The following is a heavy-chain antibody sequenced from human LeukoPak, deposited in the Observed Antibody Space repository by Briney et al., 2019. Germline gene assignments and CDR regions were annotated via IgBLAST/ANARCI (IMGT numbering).Heavy chain of an antibody. CDR1: GYTFTGYY. J-gene: IGHJ4*02. CDR3: ARDKHVLLWFGELGGDY. D-gene: IGHD3-10*01. V-gene: IGHV1-2*02. Sequence: GASVNVSCKASGYTFTGYYMHWVRQAPGQGLEWMGWINPNSGGTNYAQKFQGRVTMTRDTSISTAYMGLSRLRSDDTAVYYCARDKHVLLWFGELGGDYWGQGTLVTVSS. CDR2: INPNSGGT.